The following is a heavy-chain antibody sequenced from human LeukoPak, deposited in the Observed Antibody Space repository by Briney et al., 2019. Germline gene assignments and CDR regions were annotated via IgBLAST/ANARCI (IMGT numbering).Heavy chain of an antibody. CDR3: ARGVTAGWFDP. V-gene: IGHV4-59*01. CDR2: IYYSGST. CDR1: GGSISSYY. J-gene: IGHJ5*02. Sequence: PSETLPLNCTVSGGSISSYYWIWIRQPPGNGLDWIRYIYYSGSTNYNPSLKSRVTISVDTSKNQFSLKLSSVTAADTAVYYCARGVTAGWFDPWGQGTLVTVSS. D-gene: IGHD3-10*01.